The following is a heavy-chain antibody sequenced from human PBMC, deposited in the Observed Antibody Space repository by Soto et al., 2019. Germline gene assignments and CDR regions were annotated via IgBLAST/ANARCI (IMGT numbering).Heavy chain of an antibody. Sequence: GGSLRLSCAASGFTFSCCWMRWVRQAPGKGLEWVAIINQDGSEKFYVDSVKGRFTISRDNAKNSVYLQMNSLRAEDTAAYYCVSTAAIGYWGQGTLVTVSS. V-gene: IGHV3-7*05. J-gene: IGHJ4*02. CDR3: VSTAAIGY. CDR2: INQDGSEK. D-gene: IGHD6-13*01. CDR1: GFTFSCCW.